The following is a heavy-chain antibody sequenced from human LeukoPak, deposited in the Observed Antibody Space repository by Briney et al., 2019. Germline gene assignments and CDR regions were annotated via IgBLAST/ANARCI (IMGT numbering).Heavy chain of an antibody. J-gene: IGHJ3*02. CDR3: ARLPEYNRSSRWAFDI. CDR1: GDSISNHNDF. Sequence: SESLSLTCTVSGDSISNHNDFWGWIRQPPGKGLEWIAIIYTSGRTLFNSSLKSRVALSLDTSKNQVSLKLNSVTAADSDVYYCARLPEYNRSSRWAFDIWGQGTMVIVSS. V-gene: IGHV4-39*01. CDR2: IYTSGRT. D-gene: IGHD1-14*01.